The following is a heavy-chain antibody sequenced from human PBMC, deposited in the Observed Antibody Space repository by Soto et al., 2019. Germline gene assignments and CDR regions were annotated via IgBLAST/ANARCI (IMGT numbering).Heavy chain of an antibody. D-gene: IGHD6-6*01. V-gene: IGHV4-30-2*01. J-gene: IGHJ4*02. CDR3: ARRISARTYYFDY. CDR2: IFHSGIS. CDR1: GGSITTVGYS. Sequence: PSETLSLTCAVSGGSITTVGYSLSWIRQPPGKGLEWIGYIFHSGISYSNPSLKGRVTMSVDGSKNRFSLRLSSVTAAGTAVYYCARRISARTYYFDYWGQGTLVTVS.